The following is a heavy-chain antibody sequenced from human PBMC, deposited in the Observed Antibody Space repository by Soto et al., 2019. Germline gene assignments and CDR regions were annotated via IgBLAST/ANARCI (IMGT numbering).Heavy chain of an antibody. J-gene: IGHJ4*02. CDR2: INHSGST. CDR3: ARGRRRGSSPSCYFDY. CDR1: GGSISSGDYY. D-gene: IGHD6-6*01. V-gene: IGHV4-30-4*01. Sequence: QVQLQESGPGLVKPSQTLSLTCTVSGGSISSGDYYWSWIRQPPGKGLEWIGEINHSGSTNYNPSLKSRVTISVDTSKNQFSLKLSSVTAADTAVYYCARGRRRGSSPSCYFDYWGQGTLVTVSS.